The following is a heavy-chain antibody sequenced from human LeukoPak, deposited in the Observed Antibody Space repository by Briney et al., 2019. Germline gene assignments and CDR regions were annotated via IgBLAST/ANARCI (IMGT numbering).Heavy chain of an antibody. CDR1: VFTFRNYA. D-gene: IGHD3-3*01. V-gene: IGHV3-23*01. J-gene: IGHJ4*02. CDR3: AKEYLLRFLEWLLDPPSYFDY. Sequence: GCSHTLSCAASVFTFRNYAMSWVHQAAGKGLTWVSAVSGSGGSTYYPDSVTGRFTISRDNSKNTLYLQMNSLRAEDTAVYYCAKEYLLRFLEWLLDPPSYFDYWGQGTLVTVSS. CDR2: VSGSGGST.